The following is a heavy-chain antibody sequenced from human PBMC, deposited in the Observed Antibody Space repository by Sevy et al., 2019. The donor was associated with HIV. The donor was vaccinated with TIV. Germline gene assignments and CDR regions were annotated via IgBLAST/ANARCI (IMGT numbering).Heavy chain of an antibody. J-gene: IGHJ4*02. D-gene: IGHD6-19*01. V-gene: IGHV3-30-3*01. CDR3: AREGGHTSAWTPGNY. Sequence: GGSLGLSCAASGFSFGTHARPWVGRVPGKGLDWVALISYDGTVKYYADSVKGRFTVSRDDSKNTLYLQMNSLRPEDSAVYYCAREGGHTSAWTPGNYWGQGTQVTVSS. CDR2: ISYDGTVK. CDR1: GFSFGTHA.